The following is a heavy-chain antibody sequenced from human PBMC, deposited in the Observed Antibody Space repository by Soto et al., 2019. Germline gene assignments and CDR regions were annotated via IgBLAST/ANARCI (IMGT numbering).Heavy chain of an antibody. CDR1: GGTFSNYT. CDR2: IIPIFGTA. D-gene: IGHD3-3*01. J-gene: IGHJ4*02. V-gene: IGHV1-69*13. Sequence: GASVKVSCKASGGTFSNYTINWVRQAPGQGLEWMGGIIPIFGTANYAQKFQGRVTITADEPTSTAYMELSSLRSEDTAVYYCARLWSGYSDYWGQGTLVTVSS. CDR3: ARLWSGYSDY.